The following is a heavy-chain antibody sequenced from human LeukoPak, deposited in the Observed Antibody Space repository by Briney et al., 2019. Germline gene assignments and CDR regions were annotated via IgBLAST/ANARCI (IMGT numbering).Heavy chain of an antibody. CDR2: IYHSGGS. Sequence: PSETLSLTCVVSGYSISNDYYWGWTRQPPGKGLEWIGNIYHSGGSYYNPSLKSRVTILVDTSKNQFSLKLSSVTAADTAVYYWAKAGTTGIHRWFDPWGQGNLVTVSS. V-gene: IGHV4-38-2*01. D-gene: IGHD1-1*01. J-gene: IGHJ5*02. CDR1: GYSISNDYY. CDR3: AKAGTTGIHRWFDP.